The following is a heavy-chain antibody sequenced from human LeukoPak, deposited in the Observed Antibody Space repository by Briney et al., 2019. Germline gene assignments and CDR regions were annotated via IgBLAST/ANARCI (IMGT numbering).Heavy chain of an antibody. V-gene: IGHV4-4*07. D-gene: IGHD4-17*01. CDR1: GGSISSYY. CDR2: IYTSGST. J-gene: IGHJ6*03. Sequence: RSSETLSLTCTVSGGSISSYYWSWIRQPAGKGLEWIGRIYTSGSTNYNPSLKSRVTMSVDTSKNQFSLKLSSVTAADTAVYYCARELGTYGYYYYYMDVWGKGTTVTVSS. CDR3: ARELGTYGYYYYYMDV.